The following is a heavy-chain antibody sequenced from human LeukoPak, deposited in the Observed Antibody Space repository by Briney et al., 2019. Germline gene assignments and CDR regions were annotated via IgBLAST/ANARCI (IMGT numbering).Heavy chain of an antibody. J-gene: IGHJ4*02. V-gene: IGHV3-53*01. CDR2: IYSGGNT. Sequence: PGGSLRLSCAASGFTVSSNFMSRVRQAPGKGLEWVSIIYSGGNTYYADSVKGRFTISRDNSKNTLYLQMNSLRAEDTAVFYCVGWVGHWGQGTLVTVSS. D-gene: IGHD3-10*01. CDR3: VGWVGH. CDR1: GFTVSSNF.